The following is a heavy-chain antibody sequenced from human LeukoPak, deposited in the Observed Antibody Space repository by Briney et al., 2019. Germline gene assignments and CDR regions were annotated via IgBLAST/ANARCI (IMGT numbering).Heavy chain of an antibody. J-gene: IGHJ3*02. CDR2: FDPDDGET. Sequence: GASVKVSCKVSGYTLTELSMHWVRQAPGKGLEWMGGFDPDDGETIYAQKFQGRVTMTEDTSTDTAYMELSSLRSEDTAVYYCATDLKRFGWELSEISAFDIWGQGTMVTVSS. D-gene: IGHD1-26*01. CDR1: GYTLTELS. V-gene: IGHV1-24*01. CDR3: ATDLKRFGWELSEISAFDI.